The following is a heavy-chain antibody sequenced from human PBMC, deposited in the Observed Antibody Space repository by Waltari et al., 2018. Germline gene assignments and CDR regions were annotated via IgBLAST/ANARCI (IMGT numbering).Heavy chain of an antibody. J-gene: IGHJ4*02. V-gene: IGHV3-21*01. D-gene: IGHD5-12*01. CDR3: VRDRRGFSGYDWDFDY. CDR1: GYN. Sequence: GYNMNWVRQAPGKGLEWVSSISGSSSYIYYADSLQGRFTISRDNAKNSLYLQMNSLRAEDTALYYCVRDRRGFSGYDWDFDYWGRGTLVTVSS. CDR2: ISGSSSYI.